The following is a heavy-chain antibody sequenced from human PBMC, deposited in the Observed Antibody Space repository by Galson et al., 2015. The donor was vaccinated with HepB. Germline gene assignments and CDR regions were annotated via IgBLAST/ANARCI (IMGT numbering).Heavy chain of an antibody. V-gene: IGHV3-30*04. Sequence: SLRLSCAASGFTFSSYAMHWVRQAPGKGLEWVAIISYDGNHKYYADSVKGRFTISRDNSKNTLDLQLNSPRAEDTAVYFCARDRSGCSFTSCSIDYWGQGTLVTVSS. CDR1: GFTFSSYA. CDR3: ARDRSGCSFTSCSIDY. J-gene: IGHJ4*02. D-gene: IGHD2-2*01. CDR2: ISYDGNHK.